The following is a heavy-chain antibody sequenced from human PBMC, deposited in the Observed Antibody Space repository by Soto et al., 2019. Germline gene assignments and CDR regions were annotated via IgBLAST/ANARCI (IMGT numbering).Heavy chain of an antibody. D-gene: IGHD1-26*01. CDR2: ISAYNGNT. J-gene: IGHJ6*02. Sequence: QVQLVQSGAEVKKPGASVKVSCKASGYTFTSYGISWVRQAPGQGLEWMGWISAYNGNTNYAQKLQGRVTMTTATSXXTHDMELRSLRSDDTAVYYCAIDWDPAPPGYGRDVWGQGTTVTVSS. CDR1: GYTFTSYG. CDR3: AIDWDPAPPGYGRDV. V-gene: IGHV1-18*01.